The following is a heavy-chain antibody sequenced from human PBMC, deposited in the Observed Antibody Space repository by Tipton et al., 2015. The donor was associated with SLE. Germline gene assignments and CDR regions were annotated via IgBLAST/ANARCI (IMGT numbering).Heavy chain of an antibody. CDR2: IYISGST. D-gene: IGHD5-18*01. V-gene: IGHV4-61*09. Sequence: TLSLTCTVSGGSISSADYYWSWIRQPAGKGLEWIGYIYISGSTNYNPSLKSRVTISVDKSKNQFSLKLSSVTAADTAVYYCAREGSYGPPDYWGQGTLVTVSS. CDR3: AREGSYGPPDY. CDR1: GGSISSADYY. J-gene: IGHJ4*02.